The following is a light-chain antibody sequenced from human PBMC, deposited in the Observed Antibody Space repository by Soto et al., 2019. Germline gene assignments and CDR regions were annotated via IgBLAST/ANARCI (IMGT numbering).Light chain of an antibody. V-gene: IGKV1-27*01. J-gene: IGKJ1*01. CDR2: TAS. Sequence: DIQMTQSPSSLSASVGDRVTITCRASQGLSHYLAWYQQKPGKVPKLLIYTASTLQSGVPSRFSGSESGTDFTLTISSLQPEDVATYYCQQYNSGPWTFGQGTKVEVK. CDR1: QGLSHY. CDR3: QQYNSGPWT.